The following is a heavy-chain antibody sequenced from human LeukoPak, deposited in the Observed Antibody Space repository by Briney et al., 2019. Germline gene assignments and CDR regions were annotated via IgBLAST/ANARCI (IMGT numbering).Heavy chain of an antibody. D-gene: IGHD5-18*01. V-gene: IGHV4-61*02. Sequence: SETLSLTCTVSGGSISSGSYYWSWIRQPAGKGLEWIGRIYTSGSTNYNPSLKSRVTISVDTSKNQFSLKLSSVTAADTAVYYCARDRGCSTHWGQGTLVTVSS. CDR1: GGSISSGSYY. CDR2: IYTSGST. J-gene: IGHJ4*02. CDR3: ARDRGCSTH.